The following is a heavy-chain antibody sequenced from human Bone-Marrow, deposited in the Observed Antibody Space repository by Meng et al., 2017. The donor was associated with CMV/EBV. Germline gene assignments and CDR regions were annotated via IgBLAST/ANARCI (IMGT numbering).Heavy chain of an antibody. D-gene: IGHD7-27*01. CDR2: ISAYNGNT. V-gene: IGHV1-18*01. CDR3: AYGPTGEDWFDP. CDR1: GDTFSNYA. J-gene: IGHJ5*02. Sequence: ASVKVSCKASGDTFSNYAISWVRQAPGQGLEWMGWISAYNGNTNYAQKLQGRVTMTTDTSTSTAYMELRSLRSDDTAVYYCAYGPTGEDWFDPWGQGTLVTVSS.